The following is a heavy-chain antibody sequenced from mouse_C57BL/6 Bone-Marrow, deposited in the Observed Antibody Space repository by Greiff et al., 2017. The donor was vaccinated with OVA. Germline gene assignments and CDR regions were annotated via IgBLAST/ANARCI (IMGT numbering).Heavy chain of an antibody. CDR1: GYTFTSYG. CDR3: ARGTTVVGGYAMDY. D-gene: IGHD1-1*01. Sequence: VQLQQSGAELARPGASVKLSCKASGYTFTSYGISWVKQRTGQGLEWIGEIYPRSGNTYYNEKFKGKATLTADKSSSTAYMELRSLTSEDSAVYFCARGTTVVGGYAMDYWGQGTSVTVSS. CDR2: IYPRSGNT. J-gene: IGHJ4*01. V-gene: IGHV1-81*01.